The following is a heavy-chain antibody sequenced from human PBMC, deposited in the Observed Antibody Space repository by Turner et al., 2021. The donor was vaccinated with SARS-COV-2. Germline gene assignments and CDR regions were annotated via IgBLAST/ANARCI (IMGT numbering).Heavy chain of an antibody. CDR3: ATGYQLRVNWFDP. CDR2: FDPEDGET. D-gene: IGHD2-2*01. CDR1: GYTLTELS. J-gene: IGHJ5*02. V-gene: IGHV1-24*01. Sequence: QVQLVQSGAEVKKPGASVKVSRQISGYTLTELSMYWVRQAPGKGLEWMGGFDPEDGETIYAQNFQGRVTMTEDTSTDTAYMELSSLRSEDTAVYFCATGYQLRVNWFDPWGQGTLVTVSS.